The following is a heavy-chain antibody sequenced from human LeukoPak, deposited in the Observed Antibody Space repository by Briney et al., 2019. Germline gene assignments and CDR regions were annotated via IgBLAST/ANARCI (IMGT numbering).Heavy chain of an antibody. CDR1: GFTFGSYW. CDR2: INQDGSGK. CDR3: ARDSPPYCSGGSCYSNLWYYYYYMDV. V-gene: IGHV3-7*01. D-gene: IGHD2-15*01. Sequence: PGGSLRLSCAASGFTFGSYWMTWVRQASGKGLEWVANINQDGSGKYYVDSVKGRFTISRDNAKNALYLQMNSLRAEDTAVYYCARDSPPYCSGGSCYSNLWYYYYYMDVWGEGTTVTVSS. J-gene: IGHJ6*03.